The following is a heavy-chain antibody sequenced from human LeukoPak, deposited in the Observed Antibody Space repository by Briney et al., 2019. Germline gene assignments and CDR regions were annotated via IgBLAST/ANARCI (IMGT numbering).Heavy chain of an antibody. CDR3: ARDHLGSENWFDP. D-gene: IGHD2-15*01. CDR2: ISPSGRNT. CDR1: GFTFSSYG. J-gene: IGHJ5*02. V-gene: IGHV3-23*01. Sequence: PGGSLRLSCAASGFTFSSYGMSWVRQAPGKGLEWVSAISPSGRNTYYADSVKGRFIISRDNSKNMLYLQMSSLRSDDTAVYYCARDHLGSENWFDPWGQGTLVTVSS.